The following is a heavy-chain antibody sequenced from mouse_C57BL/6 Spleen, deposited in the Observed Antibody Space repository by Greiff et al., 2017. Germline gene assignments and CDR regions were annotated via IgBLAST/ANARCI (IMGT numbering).Heavy chain of an antibody. CDR3: TNYGNFFDY. D-gene: IGHD2-1*01. J-gene: IGHJ2*01. CDR2: IDPENGDT. Sequence: VQLKESGAELVRPGASVKLSCTASGFNIKDDYMHWVKQRPEQGLEWIGWIDPENGDTEYASKFQGKATITADTSSNTAYLQLSSRTSEDTAVYYCTNYGNFFDYWGQGTTLTVSS. CDR1: GFNIKDDY. V-gene: IGHV14-4*01.